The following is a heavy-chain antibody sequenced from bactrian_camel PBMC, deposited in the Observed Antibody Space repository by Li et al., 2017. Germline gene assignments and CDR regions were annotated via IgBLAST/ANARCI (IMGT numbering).Heavy chain of an antibody. CDR2: IDSNGDT. J-gene: IGHJ6*01. CDR3: AARFQGGFGCGGLCTDVPGDFPY. V-gene: IGHV3S53*01. CDR1: SRYTSVLD. Sequence: HVQLVESGGDSVQPGGSLRLTCEASSRYTSVLDCMAWFRQAPGMEREGVAVIDSNGDTTYADSVKGRFTIAKGQAKHTLYLQMNSLKPDDTATYYCAARFQGGFGCGGLCTDVPGDFPYWGQGTQVTVS. D-gene: IGHD5*01.